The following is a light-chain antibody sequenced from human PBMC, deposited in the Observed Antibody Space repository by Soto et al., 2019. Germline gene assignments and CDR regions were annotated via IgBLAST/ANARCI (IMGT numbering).Light chain of an antibody. CDR2: DAS. V-gene: IGKV1-5*01. J-gene: IGKJ5*01. CDR3: QQYNSYPIT. CDR1: QSISSW. Sequence: DIQMTQSPSTLSASVGDRVTITCRASQSISSWLAWYQQKPGKAPKFLIYDASSLESGVPSRFSGSGSGTKFTLTISSLQPDDFATYYCQQYNSYPITFGQGTRLEI.